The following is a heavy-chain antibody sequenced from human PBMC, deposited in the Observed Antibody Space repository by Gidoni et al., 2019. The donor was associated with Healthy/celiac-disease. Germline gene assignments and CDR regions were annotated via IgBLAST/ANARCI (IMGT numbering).Heavy chain of an antibody. V-gene: IGHV1-2*02. J-gene: IGHJ5*02. CDR2: INPNSGGT. D-gene: IGHD3-3*01. CDR1: GYTFTGYY. Sequence: QVQLVQSGAEVKKPGASVKVSCKASGYTFTGYYMHWVRQAPGQGLEWMGWINPNSGGTNYAQKFQGRVTMTRDTSISTAYMELSRLRSDDTAVYYCARDLNDFWSGYRGDWFDPWGQGTLVTVSS. CDR3: ARDLNDFWSGYRGDWFDP.